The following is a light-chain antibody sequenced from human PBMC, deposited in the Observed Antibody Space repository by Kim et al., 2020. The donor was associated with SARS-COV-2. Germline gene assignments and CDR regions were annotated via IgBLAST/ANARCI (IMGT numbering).Light chain of an antibody. CDR2: AAS. CDR3: LQDYNYPRT. Sequence: ASVGDRVTITCRASQGIRNELGWYQQKPGKAPNLLIYAASTLQSGVPSRFSGSGSGTDFTLTISSLQPEDFATYYCLQDYNYPRTFGQGTKVDIK. CDR1: QGIRNE. J-gene: IGKJ1*01. V-gene: IGKV1-6*01.